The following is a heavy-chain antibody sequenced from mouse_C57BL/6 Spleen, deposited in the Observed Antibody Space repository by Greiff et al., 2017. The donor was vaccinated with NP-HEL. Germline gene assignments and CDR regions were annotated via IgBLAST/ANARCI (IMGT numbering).Heavy chain of an antibody. CDR2: IYPRSGNT. CDR3: ATMGRFAY. CDR1: GYTFTSYG. D-gene: IGHD2-3*01. V-gene: IGHV1-81*01. Sequence: VQGVESGAELARPGASVKLSCKASGYTFTSYGISWVKQRTGQGLEWIGEIYPRSGNTYYNEKFKGKATLTADKSSSTAYMELRSLTSEDSAVYFCATMGRFAYWGQGTLVTVSA. J-gene: IGHJ3*01.